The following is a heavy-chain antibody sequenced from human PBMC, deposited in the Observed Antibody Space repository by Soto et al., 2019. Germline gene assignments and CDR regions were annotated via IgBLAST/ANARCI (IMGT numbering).Heavy chain of an antibody. CDR1: GYTFTGYY. CDR2: ISPNSGGT. Sequence: ASVKVSCKASGYTFTGYYMHWVRQAPGQGPEWMGWISPNSGGTNYAQKFQGRVTMTRDTSISTAYMELSRLRSDDTAVYYCARVFPRLRYFDWPPYPPKYYGMDVWGQGTTVTVSS. CDR3: ARVFPRLRYFDWPPYPPKYYGMDV. D-gene: IGHD3-9*01. V-gene: IGHV1-2*02. J-gene: IGHJ6*02.